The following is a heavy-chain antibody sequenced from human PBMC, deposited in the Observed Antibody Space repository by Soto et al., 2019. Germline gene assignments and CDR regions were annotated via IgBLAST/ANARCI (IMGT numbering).Heavy chain of an antibody. CDR1: GYTFTSYD. CDR2: MNPNSGNT. V-gene: IGHV1-8*01. CDR3: ASEMYSGSYYGADAFDI. Sequence: QVQLMQSGAEVKKPGASVKVSCKASGYTFTSYDINWVRQATGQGLEWMGWMNPNSGNTGYAQKFQGRVTMTRNTSISTAYMELSSLRSEDTAVYYCASEMYSGSYYGADAFDIWGQGTMVTVSS. D-gene: IGHD1-26*01. J-gene: IGHJ3*02.